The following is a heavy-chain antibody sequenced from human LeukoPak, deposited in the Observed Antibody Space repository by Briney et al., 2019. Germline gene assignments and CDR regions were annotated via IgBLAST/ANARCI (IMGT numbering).Heavy chain of an antibody. CDR2: IYYSGST. CDR3: ARHVGILMSGSYYYYYYGMDV. Sequence: SETLSLTCTVSGGSISSYYWSWIRQPPGKGLEWIGYIYYSGSTNYNPSLKSRVTISVDTSKNQFSLKLSSVTAADTAVYYCARHVGILMSGSYYYYYYGMDVWGQGTTVTVSS. V-gene: IGHV4-59*08. D-gene: IGHD1-26*01. J-gene: IGHJ6*02. CDR1: GGSISSYY.